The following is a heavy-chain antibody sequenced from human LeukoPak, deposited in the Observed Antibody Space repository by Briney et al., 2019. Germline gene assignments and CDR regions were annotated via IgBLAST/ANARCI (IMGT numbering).Heavy chain of an antibody. CDR3: ARQKTSGYDYTALDY. D-gene: IGHD5-12*01. Sequence: GESLKISCKGSGYSFTSYWIGWVCQMPGKGLEWMGIIYPGDSDTRYSPSFQGQVTISADKSISTAYLQWSSLKASDTAMYYCARQKTSGYDYTALDYWGQGTLVTVSS. V-gene: IGHV5-51*01. CDR1: GYSFTSYW. CDR2: IYPGDSDT. J-gene: IGHJ4*02.